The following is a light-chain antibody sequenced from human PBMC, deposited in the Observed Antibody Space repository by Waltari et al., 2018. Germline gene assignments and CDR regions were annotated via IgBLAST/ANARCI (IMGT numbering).Light chain of an antibody. J-gene: IGLJ1*01. CDR2: EVT. CDR3: CSYAGFGIYV. Sequence: QSGLTQPASVSGSPGQSITISCTGTSSDVGNYNLVYWYQQSPGKAPKLMVYEVTKRASGVSDRFSGSKSGNTASLTIYGLQSEDEADYYCCSYAGFGIYVFGTGTKVTVL. V-gene: IGLV2-23*02. CDR1: SSDVGNYNL.